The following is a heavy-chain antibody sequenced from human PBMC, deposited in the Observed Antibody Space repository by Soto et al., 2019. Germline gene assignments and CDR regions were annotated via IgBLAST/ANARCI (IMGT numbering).Heavy chain of an antibody. V-gene: IGHV1-3*01. CDR1: GYTFMSYT. Sequence: QVQLVQSGAEVKKPGASVKVSCKASGYTFMSYTVHCVRQAPGQRLEWLGRINAANGNTKYSQRFQGRVTITSDTSANIASMELSRLISEDTAVYYCARDNYGYYADAFDIWGQGTMVTVSS. D-gene: IGHD4-17*01. CDR3: ARDNYGYYADAFDI. CDR2: INAANGNT. J-gene: IGHJ3*02.